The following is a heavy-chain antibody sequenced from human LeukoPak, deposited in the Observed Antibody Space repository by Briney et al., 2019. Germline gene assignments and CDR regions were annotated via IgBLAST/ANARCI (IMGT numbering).Heavy chain of an antibody. D-gene: IGHD2-2*01. V-gene: IGHV4-61*02. CDR2: IYTSGST. J-gene: IGHJ4*02. CDR1: GGSISSGSYY. CDR3: ARESRPYPTPY. Sequence: SETLSLTCTVSGGSISSGSYYWSWIRQPAGKGLEWIGRIYTSGSTNYNPSPKSRVTISVDTSKNQFSLKLSSVTAADTAVYYCARESRPYPTPYWGQGTLVTVSS.